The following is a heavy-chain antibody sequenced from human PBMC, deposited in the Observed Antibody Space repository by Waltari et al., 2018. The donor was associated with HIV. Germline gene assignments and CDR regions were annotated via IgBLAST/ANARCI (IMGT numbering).Heavy chain of an antibody. Sequence: QVQLVESGGGVVQPGKSLTFSCEGSGFTFSHYGIHWVRQAQGKGLEWVAIIWSEETRTFYADSVKGRFTISRDDSQNTVYLQMNSLRPEDTAMYFCARDLCGGDCSSLGHWGQGTLVTVSA. J-gene: IGHJ4*02. CDR3: ARDLCGGDCSSLGH. CDR2: IWSEETRT. CDR1: GFTFSHYG. D-gene: IGHD2-21*02. V-gene: IGHV3-33*08.